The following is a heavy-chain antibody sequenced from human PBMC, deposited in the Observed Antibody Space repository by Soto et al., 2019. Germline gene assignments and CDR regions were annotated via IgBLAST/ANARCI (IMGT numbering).Heavy chain of an antibody. CDR2: IIPIFGTA. CDR1: GGTFSSYA. Sequence: QVQLVQSGAEVKKPGSSVKVSCKASGGTFSSYAISWVRQAPGQGLEWMGGIIPIFGTANYAQKFQGRVTITADESTSTAYMELSSLRSEDTDLYSCARAPTRFGLGPYYYYYGMDVWGQGTTVTVSS. CDR3: ARAPTRFGLGPYYYYYGMDV. D-gene: IGHD3-9*01. V-gene: IGHV1-69*01. J-gene: IGHJ6*02.